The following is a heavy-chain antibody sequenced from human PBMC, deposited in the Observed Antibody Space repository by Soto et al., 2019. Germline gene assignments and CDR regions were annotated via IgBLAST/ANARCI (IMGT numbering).Heavy chain of an antibody. CDR1: GFIFDDYA. D-gene: IGHD3-3*01. CDR2: ISWNRGSI. V-gene: IGHV3-9*01. Sequence: GGSLRLSCAASGFIFDDYAMHWVRQVPGKGLEWVSSISWNRGSIAYADSVKGRFTISRDNAKNSLYLQMNSLRDEDTAVYYCARESRFLEWLSLNWFDTWGQGTLVTVSS. CDR3: ARESRFLEWLSLNWFDT. J-gene: IGHJ5*02.